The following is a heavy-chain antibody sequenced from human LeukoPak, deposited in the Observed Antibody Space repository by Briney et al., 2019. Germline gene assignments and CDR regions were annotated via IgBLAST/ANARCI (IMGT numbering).Heavy chain of an antibody. CDR2: IKSKTDGGTT. D-gene: IGHD6-13*01. CDR3: TSGAADSGSPFDY. CDR1: GFTFSNAW. V-gene: IGHV3-15*01. J-gene: IGHJ4*02. Sequence: GGSLRLSCAASGFTFSNAWMSWVRQAPGKGLEWVGRIKSKTDGGTTDYAAPVKCRFTISRDDSKNTLYLQMNSLKTEDTAVYYCTSGAADSGSPFDYWGQGTLVTVSS.